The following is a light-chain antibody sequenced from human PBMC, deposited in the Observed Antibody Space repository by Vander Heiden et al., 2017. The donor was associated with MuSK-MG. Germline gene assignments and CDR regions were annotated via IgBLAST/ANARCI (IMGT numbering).Light chain of an antibody. V-gene: IGKV1-9*01. CDR3: QQLNSYPRLS. Sequence: DIQLTQSPSFLSASVGDRVTITCRASQGISSYLAWYQQKPGKAPKLLIYAASTLQSGVPSRFSGSAYGTEFTLTISRLQPEDLATYYCQQLNSYPRLSFGAGTKVEIK. CDR2: AAS. CDR1: QGISSY. J-gene: IGKJ4*01.